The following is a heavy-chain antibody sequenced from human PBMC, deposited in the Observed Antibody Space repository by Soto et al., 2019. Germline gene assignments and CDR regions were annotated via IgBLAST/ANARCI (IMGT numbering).Heavy chain of an antibody. CDR3: ARGYGILTGYQYGMDV. CDR1: GGTFSSYA. Sequence: SVKVSCKASGGTFSSYAISWVRQAPGQGLEWMGGIIPTFGTANYAQKFQGRVTITADESTSTAYMEPSSLRSEDTAVYYCARGYGILTGYQYGMDVWGQGTTVTVSS. J-gene: IGHJ6*02. V-gene: IGHV1-69*13. CDR2: IIPTFGTA. D-gene: IGHD3-9*01.